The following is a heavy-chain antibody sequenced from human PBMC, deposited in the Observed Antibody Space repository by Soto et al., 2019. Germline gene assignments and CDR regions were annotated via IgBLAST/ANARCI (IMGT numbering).Heavy chain of an antibody. Sequence: PSETLSLTCAVSGGSITCANWWTWVRQPPGGGLEWIGEISHSGITNYKASLKSRVTMSVDKTKNDVSLKLTSVTAADTAVYYCARVLRGWFDPWGQGTPVTVSS. J-gene: IGHJ5*02. CDR3: ARVLRGWFDP. V-gene: IGHV4-4*02. CDR2: ISHSGIT. CDR1: GGSITCANW.